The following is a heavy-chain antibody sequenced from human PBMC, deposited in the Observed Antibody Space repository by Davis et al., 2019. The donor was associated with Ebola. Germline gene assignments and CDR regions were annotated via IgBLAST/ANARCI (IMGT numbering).Heavy chain of an antibody. J-gene: IGHJ4*02. D-gene: IGHD1-26*01. CDR1: GFTLSIYT. CDR2: ISSDGRNK. CDR3: ARGREDYLDY. V-gene: IGHV3-30*09. Sequence: GESLKISGAASGFTLSIYTMHCVRQAPGKGLEWVAAISSDGRNKHYADSVRGRVVISRDTSKDTLYLPMSGLRAEDTAVYYCARGREDYLDYWGQGTLVTVSS.